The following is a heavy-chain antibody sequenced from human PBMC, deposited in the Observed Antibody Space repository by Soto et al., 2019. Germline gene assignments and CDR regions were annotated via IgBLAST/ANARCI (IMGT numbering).Heavy chain of an antibody. CDR3: ARDGERDTGLNFYYYLHGMDA. V-gene: IGHV1-18*04. CDR2: ISPHNGTT. D-gene: IGHD1-1*01. Sequence: ASVKVSCKASGYPFTTYGISWVRQAPGQGLEWMGWISPHNGTTKYAEKFQGEMTITTDTATSIAYMDLRSLRSDDTAVYYCARDGERDTGLNFYYYLHGMDAWGQGTRVTVSS. CDR1: GYPFTTYG. J-gene: IGHJ6*02.